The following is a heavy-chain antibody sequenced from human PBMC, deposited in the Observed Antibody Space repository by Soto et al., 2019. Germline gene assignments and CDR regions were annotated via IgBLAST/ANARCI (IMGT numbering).Heavy chain of an antibody. CDR2: TSYDGNTK. CDR1: GFRFKSFV. J-gene: IGHJ4*02. V-gene: IGHV3-30*19. Sequence: QLVESGGGVVQPGTSLRLSCAASGFRFKSFVMHWVRQVPGKGLQWVALTSYDGNTKYYGDSVQGRFIVSRDNSKNTLDLQMDSLRLEDTALYYCARWGTTGGLGLWGQGTLVSVSS. CDR3: ARWGTTGGLGL. D-gene: IGHD3-16*01.